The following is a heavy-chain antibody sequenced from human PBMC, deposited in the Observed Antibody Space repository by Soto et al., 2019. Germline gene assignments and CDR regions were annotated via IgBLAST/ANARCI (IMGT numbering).Heavy chain of an antibody. CDR3: TTVPLYYDSTHFDY. CDR1: GFTFSGSA. D-gene: IGHD3-22*01. V-gene: IGHV3-73*01. J-gene: IGHJ4*02. CDR2: IRSKANSYAT. Sequence: GGSLRLSCAASGFTFSGSAMHWVRQASGKGLEWVGRIRSKANSYATAYAASVKGRFTISRDDSKNTAYLQMNSLKTEDTAVYYCTTVPLYYDSTHFDYWGQGTLVTVSS.